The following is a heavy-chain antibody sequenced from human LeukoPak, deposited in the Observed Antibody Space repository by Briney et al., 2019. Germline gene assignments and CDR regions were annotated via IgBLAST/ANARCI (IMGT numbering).Heavy chain of an antibody. CDR3: AGESGLYGSGSRY. D-gene: IGHD3-10*01. CDR2: MSPNSGNT. Sequence: ASVKVSCKASGYTFTSYDINWVRQATGQGLEWMGWMSPNSGNTGYAQKFQGRVTMTRNPSISTAYMELSSLRSEDTAVYYCAGESGLYGSGSRYWGQGTLVTVSS. J-gene: IGHJ4*02. CDR1: GYTFTSYD. V-gene: IGHV1-8*01.